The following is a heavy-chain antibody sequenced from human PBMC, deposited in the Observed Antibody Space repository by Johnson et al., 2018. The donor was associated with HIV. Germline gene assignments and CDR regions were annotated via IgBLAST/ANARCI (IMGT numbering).Heavy chain of an antibody. CDR3: ARDMRWSKAFDI. D-gene: IGHD3-3*01. CDR2: INSDGSST. V-gene: IGHV3-74*01. Sequence: VQLVESGGGLVQPGGSLRLSCAASGSTFSSYWMHCVRQAPGKGLVWVSRINSDGSSTSYADSLKGRFTISRDNAKNSLYLQMNSLRAEDTALYYCARDMRWSKAFDIWGQGTMVTVSS. CDR1: GSTFSSYW. J-gene: IGHJ3*02.